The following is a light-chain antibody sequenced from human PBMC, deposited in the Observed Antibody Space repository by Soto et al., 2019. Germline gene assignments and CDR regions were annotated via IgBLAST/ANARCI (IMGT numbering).Light chain of an antibody. CDR2: KAS. CDR3: QESNSDSIT. V-gene: IGKV1-5*03. J-gene: IGKJ5*01. Sequence: IQMTQSPSSLSCSFGDRVAITWGASQTISSWLAWYQQKQGKAPKLLIYKASTLKSGVPSRFSGSGSGTEGTLTLSSLQPDDGSTYDGQESNSDSITFGQGTRLEIK. CDR1: QTISSW.